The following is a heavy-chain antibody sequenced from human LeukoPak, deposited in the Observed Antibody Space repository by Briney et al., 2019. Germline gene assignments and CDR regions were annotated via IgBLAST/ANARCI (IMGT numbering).Heavy chain of an antibody. J-gene: IGHJ4*02. D-gene: IGHD2-21*01. CDR3: ARGQNLPDCGGDCYVVYYFDY. CDR1: GFTFSSYS. CDR2: ISSSSSTI. V-gene: IGHV3-48*01. Sequence: GGSLRLSCAASGFTFSSYSMNWVRQAPGKGLEWVSYISSSSSTIYYADSVKGRFTISRDNAKNSLYLQMNSLRAEDTAVYYCARGQNLPDCGGDCYVVYYFDYWGQGTLVTVSS.